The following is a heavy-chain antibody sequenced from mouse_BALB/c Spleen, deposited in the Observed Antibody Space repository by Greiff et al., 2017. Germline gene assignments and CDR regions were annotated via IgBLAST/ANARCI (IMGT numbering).Heavy chain of an antibody. V-gene: IGHV5-17*02. Sequence: DVQLVESGGGLVQPGGSRKLSCAASGFTFSSFGMHWVRQAPEKGLEWVAYISSGSSTIYYADTVKGRFTISRDNPKNTLFLQMTSLRSEDTAMYYCARGGLIYYDYDVHFAYWGQGTLVTVSA. CDR3: ARGGLIYYDYDVHFAY. CDR2: ISSGSSTI. J-gene: IGHJ3*01. D-gene: IGHD2-4*01. CDR1: GFTFSSFG.